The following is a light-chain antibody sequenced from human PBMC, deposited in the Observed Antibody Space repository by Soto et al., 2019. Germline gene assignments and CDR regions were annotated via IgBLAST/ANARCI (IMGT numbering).Light chain of an antibody. CDR3: QQYGSSPLA. J-gene: IGKJ4*01. V-gene: IGKV3-20*01. CDR1: QSVSSSY. Sequence: EIVLTQSPGTLSLSPGERATLSCRASQSVSSSYLAWYQQKPGQAPRLLIYGASSRATGIPDRFSGSGSGTDFNLTISRLEPEDFAVYFCQQYGSSPLAFGGRTKVEIK. CDR2: GAS.